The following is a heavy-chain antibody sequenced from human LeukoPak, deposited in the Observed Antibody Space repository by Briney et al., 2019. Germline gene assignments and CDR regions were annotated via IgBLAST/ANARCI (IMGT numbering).Heavy chain of an antibody. J-gene: IGHJ4*02. D-gene: IGHD5-12*01. CDR3: ARDLGWLHYED. CDR1: GFTFSSYA. CDR2: ISYDGSNK. V-gene: IGHV3-30*04. Sequence: PGRSLRLSCAASGFTFSSYAMHWVRQAPGKGLEWVAVISYDGSNKYYAESVKGRSTVSRDNSKNKLYLQMNSLRADDTAIYYCARDLGWLHYEDWGQGTLVTVSS.